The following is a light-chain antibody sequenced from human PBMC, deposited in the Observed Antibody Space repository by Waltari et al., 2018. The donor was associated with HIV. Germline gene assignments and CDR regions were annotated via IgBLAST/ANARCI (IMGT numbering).Light chain of an antibody. J-gene: IGLJ1*01. Sequence: QSVLTQPPSLSGAPGQRVIISCTGSSSNIGAGFDVHWYQQLPGTAPQLLIYGNNTRPSGVPGRFSGSKSGTSASLANTGLQADDDADYYCQSYDSGLNTYVFGTGTRVTVL. CDR1: SSNIGAGFD. V-gene: IGLV1-40*01. CDR2: GNN. CDR3: QSYDSGLNTYV.